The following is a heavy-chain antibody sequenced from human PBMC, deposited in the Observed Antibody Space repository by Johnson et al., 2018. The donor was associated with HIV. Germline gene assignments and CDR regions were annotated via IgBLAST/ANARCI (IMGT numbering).Heavy chain of an antibody. Sequence: EQLVESGGGLVQPGGSLRLSCVASGFTVSGNYMSWVRQAPGKGLEWVSVMYSGGSTYYADSVKGRFTISRDNSKNTLYLRMNSLRAEDTAVYYCARETGDDAFDIWGQGTMVTVSS. D-gene: IGHD7-27*01. V-gene: IGHV3-66*02. CDR2: MYSGGST. CDR1: GFTVSGNY. J-gene: IGHJ3*02. CDR3: ARETGDDAFDI.